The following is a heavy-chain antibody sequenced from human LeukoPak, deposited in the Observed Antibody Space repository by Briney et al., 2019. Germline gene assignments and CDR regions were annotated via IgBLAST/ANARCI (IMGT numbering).Heavy chain of an antibody. CDR3: ARYSSGWRPSAY. CDR1: GYTFTSHA. J-gene: IGHJ4*02. V-gene: IGHV7-4-1*02. D-gene: IGHD6-19*01. Sequence: ASVKVSCKASGYTFTSHAINWVRQAPGQRLEWMGWINTNSETPTYAQGFTGRFVFSLDTPISTAYLEISNLEAEDTAVYYCARYSSGWRPSAYWGQGTLVAVSS. CDR2: INTNSETP.